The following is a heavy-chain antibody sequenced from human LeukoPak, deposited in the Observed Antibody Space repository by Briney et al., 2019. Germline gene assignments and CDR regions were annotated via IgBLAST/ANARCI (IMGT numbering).Heavy chain of an antibody. D-gene: IGHD3-10*01. J-gene: IGHJ5*02. CDR1: GGSISSYF. CDR2: ISTTETT. CDR3: AREDSASGRGLGS. Sequence: SETLSLTCTVSGGSISSYFWTWIRQPAGKGLEWIGRISTTETTHYSPSLKNRVNMSVDTSKNQFSLKMTSMTAADTAIYYCAREDSASGRGLGSWGQGTLVTVSS. V-gene: IGHV4-4*07.